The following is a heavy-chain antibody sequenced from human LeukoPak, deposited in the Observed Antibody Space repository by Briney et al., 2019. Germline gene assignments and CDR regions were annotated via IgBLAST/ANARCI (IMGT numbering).Heavy chain of an antibody. J-gene: IGHJ5*02. D-gene: IGHD4-23*01. CDR1: GGPFRGFF. Sequence: SETLSLTCAVYGGPFRGFFWSWIRQAPGKGLEWIGEVSHSGSSNYNPSLKSRINISLDTSKSQFSLRLTSVTAADTAVYYCARGIFYGGRNQYIWLDLWGQGTLVTVSS. V-gene: IGHV4-34*01. CDR2: VSHSGSS. CDR3: ARGIFYGGRNQYIWLDL.